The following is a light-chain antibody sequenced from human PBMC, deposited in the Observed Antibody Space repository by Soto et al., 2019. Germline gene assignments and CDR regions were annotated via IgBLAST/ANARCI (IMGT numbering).Light chain of an antibody. CDR3: QQYGSSGA. Sequence: EIVLTQSPGTLSLSPGERATLSCRASQSVSSSYSAWYQQKPGQAPRLLIYGASSRATGIPDRFSGSGSGTDFTLTISRLEPEDFAVYYCQQYGSSGAFGGGTKVEIK. V-gene: IGKV3-20*01. CDR2: GAS. J-gene: IGKJ4*01. CDR1: QSVSSSY.